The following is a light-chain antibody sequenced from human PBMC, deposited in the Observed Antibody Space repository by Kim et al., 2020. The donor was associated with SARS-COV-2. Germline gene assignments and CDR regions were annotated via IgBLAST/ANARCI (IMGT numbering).Light chain of an antibody. CDR2: LDP. CDR1: ADDGGGDRY. Sequence: GQSVAISSTGTADDGGGDRYVSWFQQHQGKAPRFVLSLDPYRPSAISDRFSGGTSGKTTSLTISGLQPDDEATYYCDPSSGDNRRLFGGGTKVTVL. CDR3: DPSSGDNRRL. J-gene: IGLJ2*01. V-gene: IGLV2-14*04.